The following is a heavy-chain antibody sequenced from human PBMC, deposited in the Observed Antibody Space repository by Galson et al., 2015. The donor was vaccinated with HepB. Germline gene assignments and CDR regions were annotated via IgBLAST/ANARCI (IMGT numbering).Heavy chain of an antibody. CDR3: ATGPGYCSGGSCYGYYFDY. V-gene: IGHV1-24*01. D-gene: IGHD2-15*01. Sequence: SVKVSCKVSGYTLTELSMRWVRQAPGKGLEWMGGFDPEDGETIYAQKFQGRVTMTEDTSTDTAYMELSSLRSEDTAVYYCATGPGYCSGGSCYGYYFDYWGQGTLVTVSS. CDR1: GYTLTELS. CDR2: FDPEDGET. J-gene: IGHJ4*02.